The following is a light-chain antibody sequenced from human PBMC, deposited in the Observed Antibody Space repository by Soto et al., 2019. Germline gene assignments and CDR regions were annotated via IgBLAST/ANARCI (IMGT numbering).Light chain of an antibody. Sequence: IQLTQSPASLSASVGDRVTIACRASKGMSTYLAWYQQKPGKAPNLLIYAAATLQSGVPSRFSGSGSGTDFTLTISSLQPEDFATYYCQQYGNYPLTFGGGTKVEI. J-gene: IGKJ4*01. CDR1: KGMSTY. V-gene: IGKV1-9*01. CDR2: AAA. CDR3: QQYGNYPLT.